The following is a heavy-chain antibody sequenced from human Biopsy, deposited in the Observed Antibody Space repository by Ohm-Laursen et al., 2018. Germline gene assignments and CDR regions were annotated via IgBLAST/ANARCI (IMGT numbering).Heavy chain of an antibody. J-gene: IGHJ2*01. CDR2: VYYTGST. CDR3: ARDRGYYSDRTVPEYFDL. CDR1: GDSISSYY. D-gene: IGHD3-22*01. Sequence: GTLSLTCTVSGDSISSYYWSWIRQPPGKGLEWIGYVYYTGSTDYNPSLQSRVTISVDTSKNHFSLRLRSVTPADTAIYYCARDRGYYSDRTVPEYFDLWGRGTLVTVSS. V-gene: IGHV4-59*01.